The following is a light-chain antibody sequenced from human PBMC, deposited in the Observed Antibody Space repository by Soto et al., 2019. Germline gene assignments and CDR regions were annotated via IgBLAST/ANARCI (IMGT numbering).Light chain of an antibody. Sequence: DIQMTQSPSSLSTSVGDEVTITCRASQGINNYLAWYQQKPGRVPKLLIYAASSLQPGVPSRFSGSGSGTDFTLTISSLQPEDVATYYCQKYDSVTLTFGAGTKVDIK. CDR1: QGINNY. V-gene: IGKV1-27*01. J-gene: IGKJ4*01. CDR3: QKYDSVTLT. CDR2: AAS.